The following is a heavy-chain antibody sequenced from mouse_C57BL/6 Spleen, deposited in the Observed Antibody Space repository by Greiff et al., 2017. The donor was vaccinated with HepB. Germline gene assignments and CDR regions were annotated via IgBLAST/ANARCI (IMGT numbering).Heavy chain of an antibody. Sequence: QLQESGAELVRPGASVTLSCKASGYTFTDYEMHWVKQTPVHGLDWIGAIDPETGGTAYNQKFKGKAILTADKSSSTAYMELRSLTSEDSAVYYCTRCVGITTVVARWYFDVWGTGTTVTVSS. CDR2: IDPETGGT. CDR3: TRCVGITTVVARWYFDV. V-gene: IGHV1-15*01. J-gene: IGHJ1*03. CDR1: GYTFTDYE. D-gene: IGHD1-1*01.